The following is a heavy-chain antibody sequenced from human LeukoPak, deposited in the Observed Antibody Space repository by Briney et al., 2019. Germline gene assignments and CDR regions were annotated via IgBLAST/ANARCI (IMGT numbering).Heavy chain of an antibody. J-gene: IGHJ4*02. CDR3: ARGRRGMVAIDY. CDR2: MNPNSGNT. D-gene: IGHD5-12*01. CDR1: GYSCTCSY. Sequence: ASVTLSCKASGYSCTCSYIHWVRQAPGQGLRLRGWMNPNSGNTGYAQKFQGRVTMTRNTSISTAYMELSSLRSEDTAVYYCARGRRGMVAIDYWGQGPLVTVSS. V-gene: IGHV1-8*02.